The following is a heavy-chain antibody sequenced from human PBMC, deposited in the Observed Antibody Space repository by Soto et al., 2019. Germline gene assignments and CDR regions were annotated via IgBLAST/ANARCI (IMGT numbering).Heavy chain of an antibody. CDR2: IYYSGST. V-gene: IGHV4-39*01. D-gene: IGHD1-26*01. Sequence: SETLSLTCTVSGGSISSSSYYWGWIRQSPGKGLEWIGSIYYSGSTYYNPSLKSRVTISVDTSKNQFSLKLSSVTAADTAVYYCARLIVGATPFDYWGQGTLVTSP. J-gene: IGHJ4*02. CDR3: ARLIVGATPFDY. CDR1: GGSISSSSYY.